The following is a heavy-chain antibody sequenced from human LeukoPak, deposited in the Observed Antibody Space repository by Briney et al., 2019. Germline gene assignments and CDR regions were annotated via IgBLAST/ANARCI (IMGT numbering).Heavy chain of an antibody. Sequence: PSETLSLTCTVSGGSISSSSYYWGWIRQPPGKGLEWIGSIYYSGSTYYNPSLKSRVTISVDTSKNQFSLKLSSVTAADTAVYYCARLCSGYSSGYYYYYMDVWGKGTTVTISS. CDR1: GGSISSSSYY. D-gene: IGHD6-25*01. V-gene: IGHV4-39*01. CDR2: IYYSGST. CDR3: ARLCSGYSSGYYYYYMDV. J-gene: IGHJ6*03.